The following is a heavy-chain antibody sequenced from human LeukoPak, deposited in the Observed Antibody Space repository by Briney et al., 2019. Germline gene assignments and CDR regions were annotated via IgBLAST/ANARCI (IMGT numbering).Heavy chain of an antibody. CDR1: GFTFSSYA. Sequence: GGSLRLSCAASGFTFSSYAMSWVCQAPGKGLEWVSAISGSGGSTYYADSVKGRFTISRDNAKNSLYLQMNSLRAEDTAVYYCAREREPVTTEFDYWGQGTLVTVSS. D-gene: IGHD4-17*01. CDR2: ISGSGGST. J-gene: IGHJ4*02. V-gene: IGHV3-23*01. CDR3: AREREPVTTEFDY.